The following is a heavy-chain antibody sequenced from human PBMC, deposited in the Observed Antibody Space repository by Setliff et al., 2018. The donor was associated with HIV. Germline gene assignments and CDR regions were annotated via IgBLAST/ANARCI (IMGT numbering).Heavy chain of an antibody. CDR1: GYSFTNYG. CDR3: ARDDVGYCSGGSCYHLFDTFDI. J-gene: IGHJ3*02. V-gene: IGHV1-18*01. D-gene: IGHD2-15*01. Sequence: VASVKVSCKASGYSFTNYGISWVQQAPGQGLEWMGWISSYNDNTNYALNLQGRVTMTTDTSTSTAYMELRGLRSDDTAVYYCARDDVGYCSGGSCYHLFDTFDIWGQGTVVTVSS. CDR2: ISSYNDNT.